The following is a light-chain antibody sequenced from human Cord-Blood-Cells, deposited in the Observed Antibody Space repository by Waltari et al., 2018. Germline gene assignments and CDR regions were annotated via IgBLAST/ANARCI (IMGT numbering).Light chain of an antibody. J-gene: IGLJ2*01. CDR2: EGS. V-gene: IGLV2-23*01. Sequence: SALTRPAPVSGSPGKSIPTPCPGTTRHFGSYTLVSGYQQHPGKAPKLMIYEGSKRPSGVSNRFSGSKSGNTASLTISGLQAEDEADYYCCSYAGSSTPVVFGGGTKLTVL. CDR3: CSYAGSSTPVV. CDR1: TRHFGSYTL.